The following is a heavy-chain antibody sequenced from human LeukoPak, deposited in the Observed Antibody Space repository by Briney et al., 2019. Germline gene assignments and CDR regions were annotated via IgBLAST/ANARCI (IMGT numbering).Heavy chain of an antibody. CDR2: INHSGST. CDR3: ARGPALFSRYDFWSGYPIGFDP. V-gene: IGHV4-34*01. D-gene: IGHD3-3*01. CDR1: GGSLSGYY. Sequence: SETLSLTCAVYGGSLSGYYWSWIRQPPGKGLEWIGEINHSGSTNYNPSLKSRVTISVDTSKNQFSLKLSSVTAADTAVYYCARGPALFSRYDFWSGYPIGFDPWGQGTLVTVSS. J-gene: IGHJ5*02.